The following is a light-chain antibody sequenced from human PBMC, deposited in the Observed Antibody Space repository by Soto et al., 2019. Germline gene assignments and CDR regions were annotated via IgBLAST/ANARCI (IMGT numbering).Light chain of an antibody. CDR1: QSVRSNS. J-gene: IGKJ4*01. CDR2: GAS. V-gene: IGKV3-20*01. CDR3: QQYGRSPPT. Sequence: EMVLTQSPGTLSLSPGERATLSCRASQSVRSNSLAWYQQKPGQAPRLLIYGASTSATGIPDRFRGSGSGTDFTLTITRLQPEDFAVFYCQQYGRSPPTFGGGTNMEIK.